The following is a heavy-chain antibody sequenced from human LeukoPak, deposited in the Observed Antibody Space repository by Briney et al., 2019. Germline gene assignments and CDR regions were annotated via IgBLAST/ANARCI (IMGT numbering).Heavy chain of an antibody. CDR2: ISSSGSTI. Sequence: PGGSLRLSCAASGFTFSDYYMSWIRQAPGKGLEWVSYISSSGSTIYYADSVKGRFTISRDNSKNTLYLQMNSLRAEDTAVYYCAKSAPLVVYFDYWGQGTLVTVSS. V-gene: IGHV3-11*01. D-gene: IGHD2-15*01. CDR3: AKSAPLVVYFDY. J-gene: IGHJ4*02. CDR1: GFTFSDYY.